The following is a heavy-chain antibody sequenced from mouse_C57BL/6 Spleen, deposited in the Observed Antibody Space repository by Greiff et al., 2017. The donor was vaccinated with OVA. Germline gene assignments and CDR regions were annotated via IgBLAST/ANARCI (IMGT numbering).Heavy chain of an antibody. CDR3: ARSSITTVVERGYFDY. CDR2: IYPRSGNT. CDR1: GYTFTSYG. D-gene: IGHD1-1*01. Sequence: QVQLQQSGAELARPGASVKLSCKASGYTFTSYGISWVKQRTGQGLEWIGEIYPRSGNTYYNEKFKGKATLTADNSSSTAYMELRSLTSEDSAVYFCARSSITTVVERGYFDYWGQGTTLTVSS. V-gene: IGHV1-81*01. J-gene: IGHJ2*01.